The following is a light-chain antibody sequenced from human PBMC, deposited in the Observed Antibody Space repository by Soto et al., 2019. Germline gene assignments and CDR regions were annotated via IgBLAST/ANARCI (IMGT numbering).Light chain of an antibody. V-gene: IGKV1-33*01. Sequence: IPMTQSPSSLSASLGDRVTITCQASQDIGNYLSWYQQKPGKAPKLLIYDASNLETGVPSRFSGSGSGTDFSFSISSLQPEDLATYYCQQYDNLPRFTFGPGTKVDVK. CDR1: QDIGNY. CDR3: QQYDNLPRFT. J-gene: IGKJ3*01. CDR2: DAS.